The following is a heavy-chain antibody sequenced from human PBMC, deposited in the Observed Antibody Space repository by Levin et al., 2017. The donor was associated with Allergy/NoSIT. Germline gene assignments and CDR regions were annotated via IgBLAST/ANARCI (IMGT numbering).Heavy chain of an antibody. Sequence: SQTLSLTCTVSGGSISSFYWSWIRQPPGKGLEWIGYIYYSGSTNYNPSLKSRLTISVDTSKNQLSLKISSVTAADTAVYYCARATRSSLIHYFDDWGQGSLVTVSS. J-gene: IGHJ4*02. CDR1: GGSISSFY. CDR3: ARATRSSLIHYFDD. D-gene: IGHD6-13*01. CDR2: IYYSGST. V-gene: IGHV4-59*01.